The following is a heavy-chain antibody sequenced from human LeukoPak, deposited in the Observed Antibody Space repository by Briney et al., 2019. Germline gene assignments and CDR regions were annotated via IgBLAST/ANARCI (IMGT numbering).Heavy chain of an antibody. D-gene: IGHD3-10*01. Sequence: PGRSLRLSCAASGFTFSSYGMHWVRQAPGKGLEWVAVISYDGSNKYYADSVKGRFTISRDNSKNTLYLQMNSLRAEDTAVYYCAKDRLPATMVRGVLDYWGQGTLVTVSS. CDR3: AKDRLPATMVRGVLDY. CDR1: GFTFSSYG. CDR2: ISYDGSNK. V-gene: IGHV3-30*18. J-gene: IGHJ4*02.